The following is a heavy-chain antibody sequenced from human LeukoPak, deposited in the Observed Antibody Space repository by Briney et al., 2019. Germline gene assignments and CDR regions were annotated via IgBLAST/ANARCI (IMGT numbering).Heavy chain of an antibody. V-gene: IGHV4-59*01. CDR3: AKSGAGAGSGWFWYYYYMDV. CDR1: GGSISSYY. Sequence: PSETLSLTCTVSGGSISSYYWSWIRQPPGKGLEWIGYIYYSGSTNYNPSLKSRVTISVDTSKNQFSLKLSSVTAADTAVYYCAKSGAGAGSGWFWYYYYMDVWGKGTTVTVSS. D-gene: IGHD6-19*01. J-gene: IGHJ6*03. CDR2: IYYSGST.